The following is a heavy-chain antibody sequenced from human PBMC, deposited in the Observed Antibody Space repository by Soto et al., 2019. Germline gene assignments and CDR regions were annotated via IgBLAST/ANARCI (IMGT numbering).Heavy chain of an antibody. CDR1: GGSVSSGSYY. Sequence: SETLSLTSPVSGGSVSSGSYYWSWIRQPPGKGLEWIGYIYYSGSTNYNPSLKSRVTISVDTSKNQFSLKLSSVTAADTAVYYCASRAVAGIYYWGQGTLVTVSS. V-gene: IGHV4-61*01. J-gene: IGHJ4*02. CDR3: ASRAVAGIYY. D-gene: IGHD6-19*01. CDR2: IYYSGST.